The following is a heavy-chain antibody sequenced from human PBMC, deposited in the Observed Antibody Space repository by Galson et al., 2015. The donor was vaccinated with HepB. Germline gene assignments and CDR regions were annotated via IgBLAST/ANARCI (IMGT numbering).Heavy chain of an antibody. CDR1: GGTFSSYT. CDR3: ARVASGYAFDY. D-gene: IGHD5-12*01. Sequence: SVKVSCKASGGTFSSYTISWVRQAPGQGLEWMGIINPSGGSTSYAQKLQGRVTMTRDTSTSTVYMELSSLRSEDTAVYYCARVASGYAFDYWGQGTLVTVSS. J-gene: IGHJ4*02. CDR2: INPSGGST. V-gene: IGHV1-46*04.